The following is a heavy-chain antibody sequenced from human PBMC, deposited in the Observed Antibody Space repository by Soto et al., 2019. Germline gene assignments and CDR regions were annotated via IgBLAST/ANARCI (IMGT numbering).Heavy chain of an antibody. Sequence: ASVKVSCKASGYTFINFDISWVRQAAGQGLEWLGWMNPGSGKTGYASKFQGRVAMTRDASTGTSHLELSSLTSDDTAVYYCARMASAGALNWFDPWGQGTLVTVSS. J-gene: IGHJ5*02. CDR2: MNPGSGKT. CDR1: GYTFINFD. D-gene: IGHD6-13*01. CDR3: ARMASAGALNWFDP. V-gene: IGHV1-8*02.